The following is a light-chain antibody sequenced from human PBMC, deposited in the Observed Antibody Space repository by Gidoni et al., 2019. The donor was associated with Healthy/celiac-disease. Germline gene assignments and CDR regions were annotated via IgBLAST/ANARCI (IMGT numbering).Light chain of an antibody. J-gene: IGKJ2*01. Sequence: EIVLTQSPGTLSLSPGERATLSCRASQSVSSSYVAWYQQKPGQAPRLLIYGASSRATGIPDRFSGSGSGTDFTLTISRLEPEDFAVYYCQQYGSPSYTFGQXTKLEIK. V-gene: IGKV3-20*01. CDR1: QSVSSSY. CDR3: QQYGSPSYT. CDR2: GAS.